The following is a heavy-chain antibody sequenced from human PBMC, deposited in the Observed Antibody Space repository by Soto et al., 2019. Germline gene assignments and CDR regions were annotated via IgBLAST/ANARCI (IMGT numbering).Heavy chain of an antibody. Sequence: QVQLQESGPGLVKPSETLSLTCTVSGVSIASYYWSWIRQPPGKGLEWVGYIYYSGSTRYNPSLKSRVTISIATSKSQLSMKMTSVTAADTAMYYCARESGSYDPLDYWGQGTLVTVSS. CDR2: IYYSGST. D-gene: IGHD1-26*01. CDR3: ARESGSYDPLDY. J-gene: IGHJ4*02. CDR1: GVSIASYY. V-gene: IGHV4-59*01.